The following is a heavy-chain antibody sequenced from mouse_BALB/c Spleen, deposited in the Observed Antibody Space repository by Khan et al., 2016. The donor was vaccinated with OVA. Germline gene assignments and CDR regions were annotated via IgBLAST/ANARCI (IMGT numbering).Heavy chain of an antibody. Sequence: QVQLKQSGAELAKPGASLKMSCKASGYTFVNYWILWIKQRPGQGLEWIGYINPTTGYTEYNQNFKDKATLTADKSSSTAYMQLSSLTSEDSTVDSCARRGLRWDIDYWGQGTTLTVSS. J-gene: IGHJ2*01. D-gene: IGHD1-1*01. CDR2: INPTTGYT. V-gene: IGHV1-7*01. CDR1: GYTFVNYW. CDR3: ARRGLRWDIDY.